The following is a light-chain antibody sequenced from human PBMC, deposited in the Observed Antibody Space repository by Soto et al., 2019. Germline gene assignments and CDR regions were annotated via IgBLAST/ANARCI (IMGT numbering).Light chain of an antibody. CDR2: DVT. J-gene: IGLJ1*01. CDR1: SRDVGGYNY. V-gene: IGLV2-14*01. CDR3: SSFTLSTYV. Sequence: QSALTQPASVSGSPGQSITISCTGTSRDVGGYNYVSWYQHYPDKAPKLIIYDVTSRPSGVSDRFSGSKSGNTASLTISGLQPADEAHYYCSSFTLSTYVFGSGTKVTVL.